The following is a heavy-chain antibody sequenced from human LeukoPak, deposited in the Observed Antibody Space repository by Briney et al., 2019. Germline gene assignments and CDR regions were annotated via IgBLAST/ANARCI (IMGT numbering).Heavy chain of an antibody. Sequence: GASLRLSCAASGFTFSSYAMSWVRQAPGKGLEWVSSISGSGGVTQYGDSVKGRFTISRDNSNNTMYLQMNSLRVEDTAIYYCARDRHGDYSLDYWGQGILVTVSS. J-gene: IGHJ4*02. CDR1: GFTFSSYA. D-gene: IGHD4-17*01. V-gene: IGHV3-23*01. CDR2: ISGSGGVT. CDR3: ARDRHGDYSLDY.